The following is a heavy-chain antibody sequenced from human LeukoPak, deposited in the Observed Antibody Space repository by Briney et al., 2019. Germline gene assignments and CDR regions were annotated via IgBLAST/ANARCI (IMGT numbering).Heavy chain of an antibody. V-gene: IGHV3-30*03. CDR3: AREVHDSSGYYWDHDAFDI. D-gene: IGHD3-22*01. J-gene: IGHJ3*02. CDR1: GFTFNTYG. Sequence: GGSLRLSCEVSGFTFNTYGIHWVRQTPGKGLEWVAVISYDGSNKYYADSVKGRFTISRDNSKNTLYLQMNSLRAEDTAVYYCAREVHDSSGYYWDHDAFDIWGQGTMVTVSS. CDR2: ISYDGSNK.